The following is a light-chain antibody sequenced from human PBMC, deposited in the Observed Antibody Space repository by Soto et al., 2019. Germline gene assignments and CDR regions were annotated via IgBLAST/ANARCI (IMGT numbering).Light chain of an antibody. J-gene: IGKJ5*01. CDR2: RAS. CDR3: QQSYSTPQIT. V-gene: IGKV1-39*01. Sequence: DIQMTQSPSSLSASVGDRVTITCRASQSISTYLSWYQQKPGKAPKLLIYRASTLQSGVPSRFSGSRSGTDFTLTISSLQPEDFATYYCQQSYSTPQITFDQGTRLEIK. CDR1: QSISTY.